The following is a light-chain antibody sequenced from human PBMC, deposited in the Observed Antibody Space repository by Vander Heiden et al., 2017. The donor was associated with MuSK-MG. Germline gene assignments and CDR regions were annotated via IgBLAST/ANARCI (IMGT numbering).Light chain of an antibody. CDR1: QSVSSY. CDR3: QQRSYWPLLT. CDR2: DAS. V-gene: IGKV3-11*01. Sequence: EIVLTQSPATLSLSPGERATLSCRASQSVSSYLAWYQQKPGQAPRLLIYDASNRATGIPARFSGSGSGTDFTLTISSLEPEDFAVYYCQQRSYWPLLTFGGGTKVEIK. J-gene: IGKJ4*01.